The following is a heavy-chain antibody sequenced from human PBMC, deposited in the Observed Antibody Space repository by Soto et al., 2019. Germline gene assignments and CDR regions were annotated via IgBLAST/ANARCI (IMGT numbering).Heavy chain of an antibody. Sequence: QVQLKESGPGLAKPSETLSLTCTVSGGSLTGYFWSWIRQSPGGGLEWLGTIHYSGRTTYNPSLPSRVTTSTDAPKNHVSLRLSSVTAAATSVYYCARGGGWLPQYWGQGTLVTVSS. V-gene: IGHV4-59*01. CDR3: ARGGGWLPQY. D-gene: IGHD5-12*01. J-gene: IGHJ4*02. CDR2: IHYSGRT. CDR1: GGSLTGYF.